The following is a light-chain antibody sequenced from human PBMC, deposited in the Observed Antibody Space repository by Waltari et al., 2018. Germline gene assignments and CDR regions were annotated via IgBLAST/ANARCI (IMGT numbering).Light chain of an antibody. CDR1: NYVKNN. CDR3: QQYDSLPVT. Sequence: DIQLHQSPSTLTASVGDRVTITCRASNYVKNNLAWYQQKPGQPPKVVIHKASRLDSGVPSRFSGSGFGTEFTLTVNSLQPGDFATYYCQQYDSLPVTFCGGTKVGI. V-gene: IGKV1-5*03. CDR2: KAS. J-gene: IGKJ4*01.